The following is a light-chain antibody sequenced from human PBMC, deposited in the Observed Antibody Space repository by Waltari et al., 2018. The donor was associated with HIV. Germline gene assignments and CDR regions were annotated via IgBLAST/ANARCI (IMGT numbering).Light chain of an antibody. CDR1: QQVGNK. CDR2: AAS. CDR3: RQYDNWPAR. Sequence: DIVMTQSPVSLSRSLGARATLLCRAIQQVGNKLAWCPQKMCQAPRLRIYAASTRATGIPARVRCRGSGTDFALTINRVQPEDCALYYCRQYDNWPARFGQGTKV. J-gene: IGKJ1*01. V-gene: IGKV3-15*01.